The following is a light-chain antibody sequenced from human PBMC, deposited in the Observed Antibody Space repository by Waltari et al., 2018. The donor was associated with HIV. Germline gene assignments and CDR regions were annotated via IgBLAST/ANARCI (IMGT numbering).Light chain of an antibody. CDR2: DVS. V-gene: IGLV2-11*01. CDR3: CSYAGRDTFVL. Sequence: QSALTQPRSVSGSPGQSVTISCTGSSSDVGKFDYVPWYQYHPAKAPKVMIFDVSKRPSGVPDRFSGSKSGNTASLTISGLQAEDEADYYCCSYAGRDTFVLFGGGTKLTVL. CDR1: SSDVGKFDY. J-gene: IGLJ2*01.